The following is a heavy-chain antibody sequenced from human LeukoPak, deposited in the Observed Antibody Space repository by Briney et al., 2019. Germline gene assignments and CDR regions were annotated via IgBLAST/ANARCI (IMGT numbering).Heavy chain of an antibody. CDR3: ATAYFDSSGYSDY. D-gene: IGHD3-22*01. J-gene: IGHJ4*02. CDR1: GLTFSSYG. V-gene: IGHV3-30*02. Sequence: GGSLRLSCAASGLTFSSYGMHWVRQAPGKGLEWVAFIQFDGSNKYYADSVKGRFTISRDNSKNTLYLQMNSLGVEDTAVYYCATAYFDSSGYSDYWGQGTLVTVSS. CDR2: IQFDGSNK.